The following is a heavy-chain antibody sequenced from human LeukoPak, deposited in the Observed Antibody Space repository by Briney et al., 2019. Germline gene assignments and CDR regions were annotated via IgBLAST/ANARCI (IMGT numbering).Heavy chain of an antibody. CDR2: IYYSGST. Sequence: SETLSLTCTVSGGSISSGDYYWSWIRQPPGKGLEWIGYIYYSGSTYYNPSLKSRVTISVDTSKNQFSLKLSSVTAADTAVYYRARGILRRNNWFDPWGQGTLVTVSS. J-gene: IGHJ5*02. V-gene: IGHV4-30-4*01. CDR1: GGSISSGDYY. D-gene: IGHD3-9*01. CDR3: ARGILRRNNWFDP.